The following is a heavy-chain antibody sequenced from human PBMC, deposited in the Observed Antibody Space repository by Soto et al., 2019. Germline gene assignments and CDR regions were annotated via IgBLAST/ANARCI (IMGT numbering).Heavy chain of an antibody. CDR3: ARYVSATTTYYYYYMDV. V-gene: IGHV3-53*04. J-gene: IGHJ6*03. CDR1: GFTVSSNY. CDR2: IYSGGST. Sequence: GGSLRLSCAASGFTVSSNYMSWVRQAPGKGLEWVSVIYSGGSTYYADSVKGRFTISRHNSKNTLYLQMNSLRAEDMAVYYCARYVSATTTYYYYYMDVWGKGTTVTVSS. D-gene: IGHD4-17*01.